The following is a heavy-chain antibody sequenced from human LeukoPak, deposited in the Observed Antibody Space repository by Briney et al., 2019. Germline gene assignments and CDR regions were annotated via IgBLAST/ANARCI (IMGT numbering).Heavy chain of an antibody. J-gene: IGHJ3*02. Sequence: GEPLKISCKGSGYSFTSYWIGWVRQMPGKGLEWMGIIYPGDSDTRYIPSFEGQVTISADKSISTAYLQWSSLKASDTAMYYCARAITGTRSSAFDIWGQGTMVTVSS. CDR3: ARAITGTRSSAFDI. D-gene: IGHD1-20*01. CDR2: IYPGDSDT. CDR1: GYSFTSYW. V-gene: IGHV5-51*01.